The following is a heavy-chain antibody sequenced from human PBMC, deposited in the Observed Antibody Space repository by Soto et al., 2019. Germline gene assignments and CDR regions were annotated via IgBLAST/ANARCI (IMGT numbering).Heavy chain of an antibody. CDR3: ARRYGSCFDY. CDR2: IYYSGST. D-gene: IGHD6-6*01. CDR1: GGSISSYY. J-gene: IGHJ4*02. Sequence: QVQLQESGPGLVKPSETLSLTCTVYGGSISSYYWSWIRQRPGKGLEWIGYIYYSGSTNYNPSLKRRATISVDTTKHQFSLKLSSVAAADTDVYYCARRYGSCFDYWGQGTLVTVSS. V-gene: IGHV4-59*08.